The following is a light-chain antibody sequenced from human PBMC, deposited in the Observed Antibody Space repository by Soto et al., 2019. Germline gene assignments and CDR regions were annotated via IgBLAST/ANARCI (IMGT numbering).Light chain of an antibody. J-gene: IGLJ1*01. CDR2: EVI. CDR3: SSYTSSNTLV. Sequence: QSALTQPASVSGSPGQSIAISCTGTSSDVGGYNYVSWYQQHPGKAPKLMIYEVINRPSGVSNRFSGSKSGDTASLTISGLQAEDEPDYYCSSYTSSNTLVFGTGTKVTVL. CDR1: SSDVGGYNY. V-gene: IGLV2-14*01.